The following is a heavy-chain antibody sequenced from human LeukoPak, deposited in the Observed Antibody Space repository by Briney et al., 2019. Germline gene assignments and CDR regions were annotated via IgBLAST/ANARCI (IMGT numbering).Heavy chain of an antibody. V-gene: IGHV1-46*01. Sequence: ASVKVSCKASGYTFTSSYMHWVRQAPGQGLEWMGIITPSGGTTNNAQKFQGRITMTRDMSTSTVYMELSSLRYEDTAVYYCARDPGSPWGEPYYYYMDVWGKGTTVTVSS. J-gene: IGHJ6*03. CDR1: GYTFTSSY. D-gene: IGHD3-16*01. CDR2: ITPSGGTT. CDR3: ARDPGSPWGEPYYYYMDV.